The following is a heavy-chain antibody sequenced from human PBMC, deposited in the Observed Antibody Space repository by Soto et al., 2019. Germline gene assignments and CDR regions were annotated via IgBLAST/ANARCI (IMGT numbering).Heavy chain of an antibody. V-gene: IGHV1-69*13. D-gene: IGHD6-6*01. CDR2: IIPIFGTA. Sequence: SVKLACKASGGTFSSYAISWVRQAPGQGLEWMGGIIPIFGTANYAQKFQGRVTITADESTSTAYMELSSLRSEDTAVYYCAAYLEYSSSSYYWGQGTLVTVSS. J-gene: IGHJ4*02. CDR3: AAYLEYSSSSYY. CDR1: GGTFSSYA.